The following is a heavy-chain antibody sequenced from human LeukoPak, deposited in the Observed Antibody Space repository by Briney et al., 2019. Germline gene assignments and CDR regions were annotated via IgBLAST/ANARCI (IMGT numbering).Heavy chain of an antibody. CDR3: AKAHSGSYPGAFDI. Sequence: GGSLRLSWEGSGFTFNTYPMGWVRQAPGKGLEWVSTIGGTGGDTYYADSVKGRFTISRDNSKNTLYLQMRSLRAGDTAVYYCAKAHSGSYPGAFDIWGQGTMVTVSS. D-gene: IGHD1-26*01. CDR2: IGGTGGDT. V-gene: IGHV3-23*01. CDR1: GFTFNTYP. J-gene: IGHJ3*02.